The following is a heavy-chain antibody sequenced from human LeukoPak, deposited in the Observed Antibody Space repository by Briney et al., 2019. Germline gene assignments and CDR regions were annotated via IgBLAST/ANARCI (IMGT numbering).Heavy chain of an antibody. CDR3: ASGSYVDYFDY. V-gene: IGHV4-59*11. CDR1: GGSISSHY. CDR2: IYYSGST. D-gene: IGHD1-26*01. J-gene: IGHJ4*02. Sequence: PSETLSLTCTVSGGSISSHYWNWIRQPPGKGLEWIGYIYYSGSTKYNPSLKSRVTISVDTSKNQFSLKLSSVTAADTAVYYCASGSYVDYFDYWGQGTLVTVSS.